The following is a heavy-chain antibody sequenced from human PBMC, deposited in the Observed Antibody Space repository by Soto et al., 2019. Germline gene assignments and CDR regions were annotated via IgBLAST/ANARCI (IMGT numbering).Heavy chain of an antibody. D-gene: IGHD6-19*01. V-gene: IGHV6-1*01. Sequence: PSQTLSLTCAISGDSVSSNSAAWNWIRQSPSRGLEWLGRTYYRSKWYNDYAVSVKSRITINPDTSKNQFSLQLNSVTPEDTAVYYCARTPRDSGWYPSCYFDYWGQGTLVTVSS. J-gene: IGHJ4*02. CDR3: ARTPRDSGWYPSCYFDY. CDR1: GDSVSSNSAA. CDR2: TYYRSKWYN.